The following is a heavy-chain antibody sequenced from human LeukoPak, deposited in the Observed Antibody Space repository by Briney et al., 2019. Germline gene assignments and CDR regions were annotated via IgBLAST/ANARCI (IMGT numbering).Heavy chain of an antibody. J-gene: IGHJ5*02. V-gene: IGHV1-46*01. CDR3: ARDGQREGWFDP. Sequence: GASVKVSCKASGYTFTSYYMHWVRQAPGQGLEWMGIINPSGGSTSYAQKFQGRVTMTRNMSTSTVYMELSSLRSEDTAVYYCARDGQREGWFDPWGQGTLVTVSS. CDR1: GYTFTSYY. CDR2: INPSGGST.